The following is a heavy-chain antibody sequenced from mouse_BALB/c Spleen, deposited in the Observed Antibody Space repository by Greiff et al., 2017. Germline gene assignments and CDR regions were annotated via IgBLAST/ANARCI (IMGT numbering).Heavy chain of an antibody. CDR1: GYSFTSYY. V-gene: IGHV1-66*01. D-gene: IGHD1-1*01. CDR2: IFPGSGKT. J-gene: IGHJ1*01. Sequence: QVQLQQSGPELVKPGASVKISCKASGYSFTSYYIHWVKQRPGQGLEWIGWIFPGSGKTKYNEKFKGKATLTADTSSSTAYMQLSSLTSEDSAVYFCARGVLRYGYFDVWGAGTTVTVSS. CDR3: ARGVLRYGYFDV.